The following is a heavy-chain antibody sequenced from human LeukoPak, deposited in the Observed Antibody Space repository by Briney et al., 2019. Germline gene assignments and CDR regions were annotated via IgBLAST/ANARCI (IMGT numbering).Heavy chain of an antibody. Sequence: GASGKVSRKASGYTFTSYAMHWVRQAPGQSLEWMGWIDAGNGNTKYSQKFQGRVTITRDTSASTAYMVLSSLRSEDTAVYYCARHGAGDYIEDWFDPWGQGTLATVSS. CDR3: ARHGAGDYIEDWFDP. CDR1: GYTFTSYA. J-gene: IGHJ5*02. CDR2: IDAGNGNT. D-gene: IGHD4-17*01. V-gene: IGHV1-3*01.